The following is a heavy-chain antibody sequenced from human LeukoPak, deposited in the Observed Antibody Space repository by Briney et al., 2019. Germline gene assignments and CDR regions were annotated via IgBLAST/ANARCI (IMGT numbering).Heavy chain of an antibody. J-gene: IGHJ4*02. Sequence: GGSLRLSCAASGFTFSSYAMSWVRQAPGKGLEWVSAISGSGGSTYYADSVKGRFTISRDNSKNTLYLQMNSLRAEDTAVYYCAKRLGYSSGRYLDYWGQGTLVTVSS. V-gene: IGHV3-23*01. D-gene: IGHD6-19*01. CDR1: GFTFSSYA. CDR2: ISGSGGST. CDR3: AKRLGYSSGRYLDY.